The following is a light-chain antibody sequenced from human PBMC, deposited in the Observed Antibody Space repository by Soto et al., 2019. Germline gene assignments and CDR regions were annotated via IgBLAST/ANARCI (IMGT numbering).Light chain of an antibody. V-gene: IGLV2-14*01. CDR1: SSDVGRYNY. CDR2: DVS. J-gene: IGLJ1*01. Sequence: QSALTQPASVSGSPGHSITISCTGTSSDVGRYNYVSWYQQHPGKAPKLMIYDVSNRPSGVSNRFSGSKSGNTASLTISGLQAEDEADYYCSSYTSSSTPYVFGTG. CDR3: SSYTSSSTPYV.